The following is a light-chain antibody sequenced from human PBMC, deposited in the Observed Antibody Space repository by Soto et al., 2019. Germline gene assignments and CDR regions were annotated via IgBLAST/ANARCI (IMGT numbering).Light chain of an antibody. V-gene: IGLV2-14*01. CDR2: GVT. Sequence: QSALTQPASVSGSPGQSITISCTGTSSDIGSQNFVSWHQQRPGKAPKFIIYGVTNRPSGVSNRFSGSKSGNTASLTISGLQAVDEADYYCSSYSTSYTWVFGGGTKLTVL. J-gene: IGLJ3*02. CDR3: SSYSTSYTWV. CDR1: SSDIGSQNF.